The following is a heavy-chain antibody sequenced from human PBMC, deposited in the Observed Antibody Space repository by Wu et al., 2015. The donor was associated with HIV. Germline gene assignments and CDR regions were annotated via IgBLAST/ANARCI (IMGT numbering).Heavy chain of an antibody. CDR3: FVYFRYQLPDTNDTFDV. J-gene: IGHJ3*01. V-gene: IGHV1-2*02. CDR2: INPKSGDT. Sequence: QVQLVQSGGEVKKPGASVKVSCKASGYTFTGYYMHWVRQAPGQGLEWMGWINPKSGDTNYAQKFQGRVTMTRDTSISTVYMELSRLRSDDTAVYYCFVYFRYQLPDTNDTFDVWGQGTMVTVSS. D-gene: IGHD2-2*01. CDR1: GYTFTGYY.